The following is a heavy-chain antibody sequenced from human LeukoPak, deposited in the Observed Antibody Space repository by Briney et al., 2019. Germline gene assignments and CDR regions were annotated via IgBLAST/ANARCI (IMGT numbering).Heavy chain of an antibody. V-gene: IGHV1-8*01. D-gene: IGHD3-9*01. CDR3: ARVLRYFDWLPIGNWFDP. CDR1: GYTFTSYD. Sequence: ASVKVSCKASGYTFTSYDINWVRRATGQGLEWMGWMNPNSGNTGYAQKFQGRVTMTRNTSISTAYMELSSLRSEDTAVYYCARVLRYFDWLPIGNWFDPWGQGTLVTVSS. J-gene: IGHJ5*02. CDR2: MNPNSGNT.